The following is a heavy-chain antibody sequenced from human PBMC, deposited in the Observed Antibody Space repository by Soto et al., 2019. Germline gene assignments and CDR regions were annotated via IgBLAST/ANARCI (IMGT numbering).Heavy chain of an antibody. CDR2: IIGSGETT. CDR3: AKGKRYTSGWYGAFDY. D-gene: IGHD6-13*01. Sequence: PGGSLRLSCAASGFTFSSYAMSWVRQAPGKGLEWVSSIIGSGETTYHADSVKGRFTISRDNSKDTLDLQMNSLRADDTAVYYCAKGKRYTSGWYGAFDYWGQGTLVTVS. V-gene: IGHV3-23*01. J-gene: IGHJ4*02. CDR1: GFTFSSYA.